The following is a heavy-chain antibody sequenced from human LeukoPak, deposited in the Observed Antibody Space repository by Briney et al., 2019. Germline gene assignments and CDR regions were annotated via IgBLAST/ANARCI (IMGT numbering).Heavy chain of an antibody. Sequence: PGGSLRLSCVASGITVSSNYMSWVRQAPGKGLEWVSVIYSGGSTNYADSVKGRFTISRDNSKNALYLQMNSLRAEDTAVYHCATPLDYYDSSGYHQGGDWGQGTLVTVSS. CDR1: GITVSSNY. J-gene: IGHJ4*02. CDR3: ATPLDYYDSSGYHQGGD. V-gene: IGHV3-53*01. CDR2: IYSGGST. D-gene: IGHD3-22*01.